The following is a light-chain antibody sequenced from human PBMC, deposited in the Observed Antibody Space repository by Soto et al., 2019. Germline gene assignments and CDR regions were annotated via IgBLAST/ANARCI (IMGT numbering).Light chain of an antibody. J-gene: IGKJ5*01. V-gene: IGKV3-11*01. Sequence: IVLTQSPATLSLSPGDRATLSCKASQSISKFLAWYQQKPGQSPRLLMYEASNRATAIPARFSGSGSGTDFTLTISSLEPEDFAVYYCQQRSNGITFGQGTRLEIK. CDR2: EAS. CDR3: QQRSNGIT. CDR1: QSISKF.